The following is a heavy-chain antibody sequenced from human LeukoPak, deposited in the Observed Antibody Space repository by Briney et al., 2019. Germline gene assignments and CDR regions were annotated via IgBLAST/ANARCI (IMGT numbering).Heavy chain of an antibody. J-gene: IGHJ4*02. Sequence: TSETLSLTCTVSGGSISSYYWSWIRQPAGKGLEWIGRIYTSGSTNYNPSLKSRVTTSVDTSKNQFSLKLSSVTAADTAVYYCARQPLSGQYYDYWGQGTLVTVSS. CDR1: GGSISSYY. D-gene: IGHD5-12*01. CDR3: ARQPLSGQYYDY. CDR2: IYTSGST. V-gene: IGHV4-4*07.